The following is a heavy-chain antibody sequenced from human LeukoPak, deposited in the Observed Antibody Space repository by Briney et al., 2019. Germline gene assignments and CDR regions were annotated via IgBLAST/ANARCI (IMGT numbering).Heavy chain of an antibody. D-gene: IGHD5-18*01. J-gene: IGHJ4*02. CDR1: GFTFSSYS. V-gene: IGHV3-48*04. Sequence: GGSLRLSCAASGFTFSSYSMNWVRQAPGKGLEWVSYITSSSGTIYYADSVKGRFTISRDNAKNTLYLQMNSLRAEDTAVYYCARGGGYSYGSFDYWGQGTLVTVSS. CDR3: ARGGGYSYGSFDY. CDR2: ITSSSGTI.